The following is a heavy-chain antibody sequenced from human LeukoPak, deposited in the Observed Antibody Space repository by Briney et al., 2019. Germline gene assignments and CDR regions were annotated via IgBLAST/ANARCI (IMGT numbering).Heavy chain of an antibody. D-gene: IGHD2/OR15-2a*01. V-gene: IGHV1-2*02. J-gene: IGHJ1*01. CDR1: GSTLTELS. Sequence: ASVKLSRKVSGSTLTELSMHWVRQPPGPGLELVGWMNPHSGNTAYAHNSQGRVTMTRDTSINKAYLALTSLIAAAPPVSYYTTDGSPTWGLANWGQGTLVSVSS. CDR3: TTDGSPTWGLAN. CDR2: MNPHSGNT.